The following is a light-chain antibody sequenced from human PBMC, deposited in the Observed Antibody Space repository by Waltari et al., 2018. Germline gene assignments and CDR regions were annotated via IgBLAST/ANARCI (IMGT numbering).Light chain of an antibody. J-gene: IGLJ2*01. CDR3: TSYAGSHNWV. Sequence: QSALTQPHSASGSPGQPVTNSCTGTSRDAGGDNYVSRYQHHPGKAPKLMISEVNKRPSGVPDRVSGSKSGNTASLTVSGLQADDEADYYCTSYAGSHNWVFGGGTKLTVL. V-gene: IGLV2-8*01. CDR1: SRDAGGDNY. CDR2: EVN.